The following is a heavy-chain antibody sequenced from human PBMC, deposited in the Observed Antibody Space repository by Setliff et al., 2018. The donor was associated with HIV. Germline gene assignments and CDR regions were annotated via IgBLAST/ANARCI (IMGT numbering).Heavy chain of an antibody. V-gene: IGHV3-43*01. D-gene: IGHD3-22*01. CDR1: GFAFDDYS. Sequence: GGSLRLSCVASGFAFDDYSMHWVRQAPGKGLEWVSLISWDGSSTFYADSVKGRFTVSRDNSKNSLYLEMDSLRAEDTAVYYCARVRDYYDSGAQAFDIWGQGTMVTVSS. CDR2: ISWDGSST. J-gene: IGHJ3*02. CDR3: ARVRDYYDSGAQAFDI.